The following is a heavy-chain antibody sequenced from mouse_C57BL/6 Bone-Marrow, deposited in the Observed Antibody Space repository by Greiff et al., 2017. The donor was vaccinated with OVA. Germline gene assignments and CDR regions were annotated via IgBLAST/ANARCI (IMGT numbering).Heavy chain of an antibody. V-gene: IGHV5-16*01. CDR2: INYDGSST. J-gene: IGHJ2*01. D-gene: IGHD2-10*01. CDR1: GFTFSDYY. CDR3: ARGDLLWYPYYFDY. Sequence: EVNLVESEGGLVQPGSSMKLSCTASGFTFSDYYMAWVRQVPEKGLEWVANINYDGSSTYYLDSLKSRFIISRDNAKNILYLQMSSLKSEDTATYYCARGDLLWYPYYFDYWGQGTTLTVSS.